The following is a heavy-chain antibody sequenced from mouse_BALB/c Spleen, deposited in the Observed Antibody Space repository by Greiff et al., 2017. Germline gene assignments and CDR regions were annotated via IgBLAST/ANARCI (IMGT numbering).Heavy chain of an antibody. J-gene: IGHJ1*01. Sequence: QVQLQQSGAELVRPGTSVKVSCKASGYAFTNYLIEWVKQRPGQGLEWIGVINPGSGGTNYNEKFKGKATLTADKSSSTAYMQLSSLASDDSAVYFCARVWDPWYFDVWGAGTTVTVSS. V-gene: IGHV1-54*01. D-gene: IGHD4-1*01. CDR2: INPGSGGT. CDR3: ARVWDPWYFDV. CDR1: GYAFTNYL.